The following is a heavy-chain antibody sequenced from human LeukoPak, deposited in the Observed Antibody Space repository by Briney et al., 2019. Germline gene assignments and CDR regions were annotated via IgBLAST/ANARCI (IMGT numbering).Heavy chain of an antibody. Sequence: GGSLRLSCAASGFTFSSYSMNWVRQPPGKGLEWVSSISSDSTYIYYADSVKGRFTLSRDHAKNSLYLQCTSLRAKDTAVYYCAGGGSFERSGYYWQVDFWGQGTLVTVSS. CDR1: GFTFSSYS. D-gene: IGHD3-22*01. CDR2: ISSDSTYI. CDR3: AGGGSFERSGYYWQVDF. J-gene: IGHJ4*02. V-gene: IGHV3-21*01.